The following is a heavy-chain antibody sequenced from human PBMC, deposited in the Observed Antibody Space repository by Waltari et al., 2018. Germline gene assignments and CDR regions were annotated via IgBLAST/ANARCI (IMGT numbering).Heavy chain of an antibody. D-gene: IGHD2-2*01. CDR2: INHSGST. J-gene: IGHJ6*02. CDR3: ARARRYCSSTSCPIGYYYYGMDV. CDR1: GGSFSGYY. V-gene: IGHV4-34*01. Sequence: QVQLQQWGAGLLKPSETLSLTCAVYGGSFSGYYWSWIRQPPGKGRGWIGEINHSGSTNYNPSLKSRVTISVDTSKNQFSLKLSSVTAADTAVYYCARARRYCSSTSCPIGYYYYGMDVWGQGTTVTVSS.